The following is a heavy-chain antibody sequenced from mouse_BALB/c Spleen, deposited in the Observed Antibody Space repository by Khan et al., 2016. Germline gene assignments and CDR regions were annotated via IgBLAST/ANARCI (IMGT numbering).Heavy chain of an antibody. D-gene: IGHD2-4*01. CDR1: GYTFTTFY. Sequence: QVQLQQSGPELVKPGTSVRISCKASGYTFTTFYIHWLKQRPGQGLEWIGWIYPGNVNTKYNEKFKDKATLTADNSSSTAYMQFSSLTSDDSAVYFCGRGYYEWYFDVWGAGTTVTVSS. J-gene: IGHJ1*01. CDR2: IYPGNVNT. V-gene: IGHV1S56*01. CDR3: GRGYYEWYFDV.